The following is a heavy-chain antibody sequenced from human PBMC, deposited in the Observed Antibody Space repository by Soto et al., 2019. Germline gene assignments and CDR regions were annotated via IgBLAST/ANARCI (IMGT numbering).Heavy chain of an antibody. Sequence: EVQLVESGGGLVQPGGSLRLSCAASGFTFSSYWMSWVRQAPGKGLQLVANINRDASEQYCVDSLKGRFTISRDNAENSLYLQMNSLKDEDTAVYYCARAPERSGSYYYFESWGQGTLVTVSS. D-gene: IGHD3-22*01. J-gene: IGHJ4*02. V-gene: IGHV3-7*03. CDR2: INRDASEQ. CDR3: ARAPERSGSYYYFES. CDR1: GFTFSSYW.